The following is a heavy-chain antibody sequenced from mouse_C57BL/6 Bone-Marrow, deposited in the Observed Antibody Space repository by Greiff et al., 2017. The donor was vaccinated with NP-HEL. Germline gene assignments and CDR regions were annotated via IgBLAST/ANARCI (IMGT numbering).Heavy chain of an antibody. V-gene: IGHV2-2*01. CDR2: IWSGGST. D-gene: IGHD3-2*02. CDR3: AAKGQLRLRDYYAMDY. CDR1: GFSLTSYG. Sequence: VKLVESGPGLVQPSQSLSITCTVSGFSLTSYGVHWVRQSPGKCLEWLGVIWSGGSTDYNAAFISRLSISKDNSKSQVFFKMNSLQADDTAIYYCAAKGQLRLRDYYAMDYWGQGTSVTVSS. J-gene: IGHJ4*01.